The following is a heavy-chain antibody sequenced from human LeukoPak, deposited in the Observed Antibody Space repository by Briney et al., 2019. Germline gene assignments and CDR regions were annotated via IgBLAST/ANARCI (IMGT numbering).Heavy chain of an antibody. V-gene: IGHV1-2*02. CDR3: ARGGGSCYPHDY. D-gene: IGHD3-22*01. CDR1: GYTFTGYY. Sequence: ASVKVSCTASGYTFTGYYMHLVRQAPGPGLEWMGWINPNSGGTNYAQKFQGRGTMTRDTSISTAYMELSRLRSDDTAVYYYARGGGSCYPHDYWGKGTLVTVS. J-gene: IGHJ4*02. CDR2: INPNSGGT.